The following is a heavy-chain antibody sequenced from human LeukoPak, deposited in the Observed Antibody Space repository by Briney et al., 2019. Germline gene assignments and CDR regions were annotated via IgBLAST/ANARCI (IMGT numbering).Heavy chain of an antibody. CDR1: GFTFSSYG. D-gene: IGHD3-16*02. CDR2: IRYDGSNK. Sequence: GGSLRLSCAVSGFTFSSYGMHWVRQAPGKGLEWVAFIRYDGSNKYYADSVKGRFTISRDNSKNTLYLQMNSLRAEDTAVYYCAKDDYDYVWGSYRSYFDYWGQGTLVTVSS. V-gene: IGHV3-30*02. CDR3: AKDDYDYVWGSYRSYFDY. J-gene: IGHJ4*02.